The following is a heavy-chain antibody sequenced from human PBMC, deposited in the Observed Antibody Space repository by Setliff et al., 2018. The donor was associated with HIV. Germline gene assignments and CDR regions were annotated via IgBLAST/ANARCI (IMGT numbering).Heavy chain of an antibody. Sequence: TLSLTCTVSGGSVNDFYCNWIRQPPGKGPEWIGYIHSSGSTIYNPSLKSRITISLDTSKEQFSLRLNSVTAADTAVYFCARAPRYYRGWYIPEYFDNWGEGTLVTVSS. CDR1: GGSVNDFY. V-gene: IGHV4-4*09. CDR3: ARAPRYYRGWYIPEYFDN. CDR2: IHSSGST. J-gene: IGHJ4*02. D-gene: IGHD6-19*01.